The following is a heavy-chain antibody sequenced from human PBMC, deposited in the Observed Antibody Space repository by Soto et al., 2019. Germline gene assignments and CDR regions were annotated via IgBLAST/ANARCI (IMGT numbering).Heavy chain of an antibody. CDR3: ARVYYASGAYYYDYFDY. J-gene: IGHJ4*02. V-gene: IGHV4-38-2*01. CDR1: GYSISSGYY. Sequence: SSETLSLTCAVSGYSISSGYYWGWIRQPPGKGLEWIGSIYHSGSTYYNPSLKSRVTISVDTSKNQFSLKLSSVTAADTAVYYCARVYYASGAYYYDYFDYWGQGTLVTVSS. D-gene: IGHD3-22*01. CDR2: IYHSGST.